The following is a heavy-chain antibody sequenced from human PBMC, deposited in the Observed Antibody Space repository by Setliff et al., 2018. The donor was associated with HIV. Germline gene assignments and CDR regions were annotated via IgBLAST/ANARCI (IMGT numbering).Heavy chain of an antibody. D-gene: IGHD3-3*01. Sequence: SETLSLTCAVSGYSISSGYYWGWIRQPPGKGLEWIGEINHSGSTNYNPSLKSRVTISVDTSKNQFPLKLSSVTAADTAVYYCAREEDYNFWSGYDWFDPWGQGTLVTVSS. J-gene: IGHJ5*02. V-gene: IGHV4-38-2*02. CDR1: GYSISSGYY. CDR3: AREEDYNFWSGYDWFDP. CDR2: INHSGST.